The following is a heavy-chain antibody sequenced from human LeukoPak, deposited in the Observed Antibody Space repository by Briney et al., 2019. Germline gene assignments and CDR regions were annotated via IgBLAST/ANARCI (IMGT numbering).Heavy chain of an antibody. CDR2: IYTSGST. V-gene: IGHV4-61*02. J-gene: IGHJ4*02. CDR3: AIIAAAGTGDY. CDR1: GGSISSGSYY. Sequence: SQTLSLTCTVSGGSISSGSYYWSWIRQPPGKGLEWIGRIYTSGSTNYNPSLKSRVTISVDTSKNQFSLKLSSVTAADTAVYYCAIIAAAGTGDYWGQGTLVTVSS. D-gene: IGHD6-13*01.